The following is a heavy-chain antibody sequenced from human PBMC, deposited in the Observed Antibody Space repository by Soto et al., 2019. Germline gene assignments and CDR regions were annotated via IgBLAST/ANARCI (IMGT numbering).Heavy chain of an antibody. V-gene: IGHV4-30-4*01. CDR3: AREGGESSDGLYYFDS. D-gene: IGHD3-16*01. CDR2: IYYSGNT. CDR1: GGSTSSDNY. J-gene: IGHJ4*02. Sequence: SETLSLTCTVSGGSTSSDNYWSWIRQPPGKGLEWIGHIYYSGNTDYSPSLKSRLAISIDTSKNQFSLKLSSVTAADTAVYFCAREGGESSDGLYYFDSWGQGSLVTVS.